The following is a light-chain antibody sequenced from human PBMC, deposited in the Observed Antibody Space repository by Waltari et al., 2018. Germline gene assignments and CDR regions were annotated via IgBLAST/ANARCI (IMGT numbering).Light chain of an antibody. V-gene: IGLV1-51*01. Sequence: QSVLTQPPSVSAAPGQKVTIPCSGSSPNIGNNYVTWYQQFPGTAPKLLIYENNKRPSGIPDRFSGSKSGTSATLDIHGLQTGDEANYYCGTWDSSLSVGVLGGGTKVTVL. J-gene: IGLJ2*01. CDR3: GTWDSSLSVGV. CDR1: SPNIGNNY. CDR2: ENN.